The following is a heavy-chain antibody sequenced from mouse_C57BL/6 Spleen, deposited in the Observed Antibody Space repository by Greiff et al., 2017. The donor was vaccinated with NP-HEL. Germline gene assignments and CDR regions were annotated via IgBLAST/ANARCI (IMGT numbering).Heavy chain of an antibody. V-gene: IGHV1-55*01. D-gene: IGHD1-1*01. CDR2: IYPGSGST. J-gene: IGHJ1*03. Sequence: QVQLQQPGAELVKPGASVKMSCKASGYTFTSYWITWVKQRPGQGLEWIGDIYPGSGSTNYNEKFKSKATLTVDTSSSTAYMQLSSLTSEDSAVYYCATYYGSSYVYWYFDVWGTGTTVTVSS. CDR3: ATYYGSSYVYWYFDV. CDR1: GYTFTSYW.